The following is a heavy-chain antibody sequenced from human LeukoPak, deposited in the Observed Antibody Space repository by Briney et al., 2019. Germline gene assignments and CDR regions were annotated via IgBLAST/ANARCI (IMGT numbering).Heavy chain of an antibody. V-gene: IGHV3-23*01. J-gene: IGHJ4*02. CDR2: ISGSGVNT. CDR3: ARGITVWEFDY. D-gene: IGHD4-11*01. Sequence: GGSLRLSCAASGFTFSSYAMSWVRQAPGKGLEWVSVISGSGVNTYYADSVKGRFTISRDNSKNTLYLQMNSLRAEDTAVYYCARGITVWEFDYWGQGTLVTVSS. CDR1: GFTFSSYA.